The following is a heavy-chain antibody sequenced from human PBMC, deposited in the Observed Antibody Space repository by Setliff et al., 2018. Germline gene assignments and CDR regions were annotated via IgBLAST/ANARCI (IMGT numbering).Heavy chain of an antibody. V-gene: IGHV5-51*01. CDR3: TRHGTVDAFDY. D-gene: IGHD1-1*01. CDR1: GYTFTNYW. CDR2: VYPGDSDT. Sequence: GESLKISCKGSGYTFTNYWIGWVRQMPGKGLEWVGVVYPGDSDTRYSPSSQGQVTISADKSISTAYLHWSSLKVSDTAMYYCTRHGTVDAFDYWGQGTMVTV. J-gene: IGHJ3*01.